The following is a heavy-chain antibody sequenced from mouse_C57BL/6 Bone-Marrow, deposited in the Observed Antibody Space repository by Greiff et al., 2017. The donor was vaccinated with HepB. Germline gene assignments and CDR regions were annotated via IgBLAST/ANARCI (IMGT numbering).Heavy chain of an antibody. D-gene: IGHD2-4*01. CDR1: GFTFSDAW. V-gene: IGHV6-6*01. J-gene: IGHJ2*01. CDR2: IRNKANNHAT. Sequence: EVMLVESGGGLVQPGGSMKLSCAASGFTFSDAWMDWVRQSPEKGLEWVAEIRNKANNHATYYAEPVKGRFTITRDDSKSRVYLKMNSLRAEDTGIDCCTGGLRRGFIDYWGQGTTLTVSS. CDR3: TGGLRRGFIDY.